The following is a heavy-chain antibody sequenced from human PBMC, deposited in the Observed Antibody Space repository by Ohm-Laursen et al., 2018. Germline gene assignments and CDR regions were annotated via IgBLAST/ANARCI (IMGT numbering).Heavy chain of an antibody. Sequence: GSLRLSCAASGFTFSSYDMHWVRQATGKGLEWVSAIGTAGDTYYPGSVKGRFTISRENAKNSLYLQMNSLRAGDTAVYYCARGGSYSSGWFNYYYGMDVWGQGTTVTVSS. V-gene: IGHV3-13*01. D-gene: IGHD6-19*01. J-gene: IGHJ6*02. CDR1: GFTFSSYD. CDR2: IGTAGDT. CDR3: ARGGSYSSGWFNYYYGMDV.